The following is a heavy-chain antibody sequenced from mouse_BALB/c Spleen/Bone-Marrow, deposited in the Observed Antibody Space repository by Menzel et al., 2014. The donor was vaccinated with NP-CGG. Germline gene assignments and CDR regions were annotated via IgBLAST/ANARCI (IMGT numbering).Heavy chain of an antibody. D-gene: IGHD2-3*01. CDR2: IRLKSNNYAT. CDR1: GFTFSNYW. CDR3: TSMRRRGFAY. Sequence: EVMLVESGGGLVQPGGSMKLSCVASGFTFSNYWMNWVRQSPEKGLVWVAEIRLKSNNYATHYAESVKGRFTISRDDSKSSVYLQMNNLRAEDTGIYYCTSMRRRGFAYWGQGTLVTVSA. J-gene: IGHJ3*01. V-gene: IGHV6-6*02.